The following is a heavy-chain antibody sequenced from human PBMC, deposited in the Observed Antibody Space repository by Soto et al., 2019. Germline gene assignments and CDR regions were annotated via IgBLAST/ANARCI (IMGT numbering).Heavy chain of an antibody. CDR1: GYTLTELS. CDR2: FDPEDGET. J-gene: IGHJ5*02. CDR3: ATWGQWLDREAPNYNWFEP. V-gene: IGHV1-24*01. D-gene: IGHD6-19*01. Sequence: ASVRVSCKVSGYTLTELSMHWVRQAPGKGLEWMGGFDPEDGETIYAQKFQGRVTMTEDTSTDTAYMELSSLRSEDTAVYYCATWGQWLDREAPNYNWFEPWGQGTLVSVSS.